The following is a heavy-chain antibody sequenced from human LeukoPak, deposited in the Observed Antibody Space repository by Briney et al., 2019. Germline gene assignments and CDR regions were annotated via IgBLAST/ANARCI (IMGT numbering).Heavy chain of an antibody. CDR2: IHHSGST. J-gene: IGHJ4*02. V-gene: IGHV4-59*12. CDR1: GGSISNYY. D-gene: IGHD1-26*01. CDR3: ARGPLPFIVGTKGLDY. Sequence: SETLSLTCTVFGGSISNYYWSWIRQPPGKGLEWIGYIHHSGSTNYNPSLKSRVTISVDTSKNQFSLKLSSVTAADTAVYYCARGPLPFIVGTKGLDYWGQGTLVTVSS.